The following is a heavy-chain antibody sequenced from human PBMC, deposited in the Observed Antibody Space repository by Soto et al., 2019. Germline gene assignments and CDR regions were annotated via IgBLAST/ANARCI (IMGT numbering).Heavy chain of an antibody. CDR1: GYTFTSYG. CDR3: ARSRDFGVVKKIRYYYYMDV. V-gene: IGHV1-18*01. J-gene: IGHJ6*03. CDR2: ISAYNGNT. Sequence: ASVKVSCKASGYTFTSYGISWVRQAPGQGLEWMGWISAYNGNTNYAQKLQGRVTMTTDTSTSTAYMELRSLRSDDTAVYYCARSRDFGVVKKIRYYYYMDVRGKGTTVTVSS. D-gene: IGHD3-3*01.